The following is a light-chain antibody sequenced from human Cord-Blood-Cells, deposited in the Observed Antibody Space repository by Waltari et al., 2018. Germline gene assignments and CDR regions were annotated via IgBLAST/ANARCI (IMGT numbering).Light chain of an antibody. V-gene: IGLV2-8*01. Sequence: QSALTKTPSASGSPGQSVTISCTGTSSDVGGYNYVSWYQQHPGKAPQLMIYEVSKRPSGVPDRFSGSKSGNTASLTVSGLQAEDEADYYCSSYAGSNNLVFGGGTKLTVL. CDR1: SSDVGGYNY. J-gene: IGLJ3*02. CDR3: SSYAGSNNLV. CDR2: EVS.